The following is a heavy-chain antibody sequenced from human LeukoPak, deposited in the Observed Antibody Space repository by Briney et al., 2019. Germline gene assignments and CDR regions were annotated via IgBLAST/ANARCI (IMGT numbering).Heavy chain of an antibody. CDR3: ARPSQYSGSYFDS. V-gene: IGHV3-7*01. CDR2: IAHDGSEK. CDR1: GFSFSDYW. Sequence: GGSLRLSCAASGFSFSDYWMGWVRQAPGKGLEWVANIAHDGSEKKYVDSVKGHFTISRDNAQNTLYLQVNSLRDEDTAVYYCARPSQYSGSYFDSWGQGTLVTVSS. J-gene: IGHJ4*02. D-gene: IGHD1-26*01.